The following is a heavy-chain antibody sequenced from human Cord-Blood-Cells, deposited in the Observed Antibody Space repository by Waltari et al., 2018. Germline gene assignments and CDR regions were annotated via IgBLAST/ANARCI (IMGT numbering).Heavy chain of an antibody. J-gene: IGHJ5*02. CDR3: ARPYCSGGSCYSGWFDP. D-gene: IGHD2-15*01. Sequence: QVQLQESGPGLVKPSETLSLTCTVSGGSISSYYWSWIRQPPGKGLEWIVYIYYSGSTNYKPSLKGRVTIAGDTSNNQFSLELGAVTAADTAVYYCARPYCSGGSCYSGWFDPWGQGTLVTVSS. V-gene: IGHV4-59*08. CDR2: IYYSGST. CDR1: GGSISSYY.